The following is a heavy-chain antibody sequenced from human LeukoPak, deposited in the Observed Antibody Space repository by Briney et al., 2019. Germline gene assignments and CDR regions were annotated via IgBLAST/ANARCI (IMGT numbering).Heavy chain of an antibody. CDR2: ISWDGGST. D-gene: IGHD6-13*01. J-gene: IGHJ4*02. CDR1: GFTFDDYA. Sequence: GGSLRLSCAASGFTFDDYAMHWVRQALGKGLEWVSLISWDGGSTYYADSVKGRFTISRDNSKNSLYLQMNSLRAEDTALYYCAKAPSSSWYYFDYWGQGTLVTVSS. V-gene: IGHV3-43D*03. CDR3: AKAPSSSWYYFDY.